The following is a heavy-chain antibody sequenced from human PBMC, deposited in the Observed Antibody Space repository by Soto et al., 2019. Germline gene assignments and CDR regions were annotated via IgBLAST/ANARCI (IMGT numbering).Heavy chain of an antibody. CDR3: VRDVSVSSGSFGCY. CDR1: GYSFDSYG. J-gene: IGHJ4*02. Sequence: QVHLVQSGPELKKPGAAVRVSCKASGYSFDSYGLSWVRQAPGQGLGWMGWISTYTGNTDYPQSLSGRVTLDTDRATTTAYLYLRSLTTDVSSVYSCVRDVSVSSGSFGCYCGEGTLVTASS. D-gene: IGHD3-10*01. CDR2: ISTYTGNT. V-gene: IGHV1-18*01.